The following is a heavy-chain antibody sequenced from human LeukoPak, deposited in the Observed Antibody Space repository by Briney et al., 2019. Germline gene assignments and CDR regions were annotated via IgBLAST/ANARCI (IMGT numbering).Heavy chain of an antibody. J-gene: IGHJ5*02. Sequence: PSETLSLTCAVYGGSFSGYYWSWIRQPPGKGLEWIGEINHSGSTNYNPSLKSRVTISVDTSKNQFSLKLSSVTAADTAVYYCASTYYYDSSGYRYNWFDPWGRGTLVTVSS. CDR2: INHSGST. V-gene: IGHV4-34*01. CDR3: ASTYYYDSSGYRYNWFDP. CDR1: GGSFSGYY. D-gene: IGHD3-22*01.